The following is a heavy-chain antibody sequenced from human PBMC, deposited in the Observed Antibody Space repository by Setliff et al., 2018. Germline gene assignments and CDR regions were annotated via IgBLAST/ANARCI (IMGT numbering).Heavy chain of an antibody. CDR3: ARAQVVFAISAPVWYFEV. CDR2: INHSGST. CDR1: GGSFSGYQ. Sequence: SETLSLTCAVYGGSFSGYQWSWIRQPPGKGLEWIGEINHSGSTNYNPSPKSRVSISVEKSKNQFSLKLTSVTAAYTAVYYCARAQVVFAISAPVWYFEVWGRGTQVTVSS. V-gene: IGHV4-34*01. D-gene: IGHD2-21*01. J-gene: IGHJ2*01.